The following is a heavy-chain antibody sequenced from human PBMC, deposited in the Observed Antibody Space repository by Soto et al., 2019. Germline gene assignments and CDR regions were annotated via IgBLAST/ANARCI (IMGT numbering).Heavy chain of an antibody. CDR3: ARVFDCSSTSCSYYFDY. D-gene: IGHD2-2*01. Sequence: SLRLSCAASGFTFSDHYMDWVRQAPGKGLEWVGRIRNKANDYTIEYAASVEGRFTISRDDSKNSLYLQMSSLKTEDTAVYYCARVFDCSSTSCSYYFDYWGQGTLVTVSS. J-gene: IGHJ4*02. CDR2: IRNKANDYTI. CDR1: GFTFSDHY. V-gene: IGHV3-72*01.